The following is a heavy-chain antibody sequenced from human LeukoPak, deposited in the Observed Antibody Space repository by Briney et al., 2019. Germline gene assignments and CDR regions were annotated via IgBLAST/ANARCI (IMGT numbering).Heavy chain of an antibody. D-gene: IGHD3-10*01. V-gene: IGHV4-59*12. CDR3: ARGGDNWNDI. CDR2: IYYSGST. CDR1: GGAISSYY. J-gene: IGHJ5*02. Sequence: KPSETLSLTCTVSGGAISSYYWSWIRQPPGKGLEWIGSIYYSGSTYYNPSLKSRVTISVDTSKNQFSLKLSSVTAADTAVYYCARGGDNWNDIWGQGTLVTVSS.